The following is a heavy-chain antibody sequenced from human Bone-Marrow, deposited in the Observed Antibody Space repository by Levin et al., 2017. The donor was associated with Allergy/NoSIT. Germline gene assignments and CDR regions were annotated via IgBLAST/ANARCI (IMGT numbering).Heavy chain of an antibody. CDR2: IYWDNDK. D-gene: IGHD6-13*01. V-gene: IGHV2-5*02. CDR1: GFSLSTSGVG. J-gene: IGHJ5*02. Sequence: QTLSLTCTFSGFSLSTSGVGVAWIRQPPGKALEWLALIYWDNDKRYSPSLKSRLTITKDTPKNQVVLTLTNLDPVDTATYYCAHGGGNWYNNWFDPWGQGTLVTVSS. CDR3: AHGGGNWYNNWFDP.